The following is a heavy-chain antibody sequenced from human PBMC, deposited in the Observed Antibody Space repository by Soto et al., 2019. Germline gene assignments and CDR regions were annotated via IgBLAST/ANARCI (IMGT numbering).Heavy chain of an antibody. V-gene: IGHV1-8*01. CDR1: GYTFTSYD. D-gene: IGHD6-6*01. CDR2: MNPNSGNT. CDR3: ATAGSIAARHLGY. Sequence: QVQLVQSGAEVKKPGASVKVSCKASGYTFTSYDINWVRQATGQGLEWMGWMNPNSGNTGYAQKFHGRVTMTRNTSISTAYMELSSLRSEATAVYYCATAGSIAARHLGYWGHRTLVTVSS. J-gene: IGHJ4*01.